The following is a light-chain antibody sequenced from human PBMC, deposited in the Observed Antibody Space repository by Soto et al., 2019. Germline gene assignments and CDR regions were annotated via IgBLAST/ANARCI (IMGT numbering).Light chain of an antibody. CDR2: GAS. V-gene: IGKV3-15*01. J-gene: IGKJ1*01. CDR3: QQYGSSSRT. CDR1: QSVGRN. Sequence: EIVMTQSPATLSVSPGERATLSCRASQSVGRNLAWYQQKPGQAPRLLISGASTRATDIPARFSGSGSGTDFTLTISRLEPEDFGVYYCQQYGSSSRTFGQGTKVEMK.